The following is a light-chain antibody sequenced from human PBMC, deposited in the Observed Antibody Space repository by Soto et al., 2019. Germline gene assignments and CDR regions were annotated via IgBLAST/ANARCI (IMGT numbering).Light chain of an antibody. CDR1: SSNIGSNT. CDR2: SNN. Sequence: QSVLTQPPSASGTPGQRVTISCSGSSSNIGSNTVNWYQQLPGTAPKLLIYSNNQRPSGVPDRFSCSKSGTSASLAISGLQSEDEADYYCGAWDDSRSGVVFGGGTKVTVL. CDR3: GAWDDSRSGVV. J-gene: IGLJ2*01. V-gene: IGLV1-44*01.